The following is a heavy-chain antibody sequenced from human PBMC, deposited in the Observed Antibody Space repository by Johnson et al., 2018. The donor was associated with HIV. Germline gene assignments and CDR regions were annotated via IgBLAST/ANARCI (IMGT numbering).Heavy chain of an antibody. CDR1: GFTFSNAW. CDR3: AREYSSLSQGAFDI. J-gene: IGHJ3*02. V-gene: IGHV3-30*03. CDR2: ISYDGSNK. D-gene: IGHD6-6*01. Sequence: QVQLVESGGVLVKPGGFLRVSCAASGFTFSNAWMNWVRQASGMGLVWVAVISYDGSNKYYTDSVKGRFTISRDNSKNTLYLQMNSLRAEDTAVYYCAREYSSLSQGAFDIWGQGTMVTVSS.